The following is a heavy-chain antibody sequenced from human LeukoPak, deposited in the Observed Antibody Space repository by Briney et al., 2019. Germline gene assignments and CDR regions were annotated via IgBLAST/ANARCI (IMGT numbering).Heavy chain of an antibody. CDR3: ARDPSSSWYERWSAP. CDR2: IRYDGSNK. CDR1: GFTFSSYG. D-gene: IGHD6-13*01. J-gene: IGHJ5*02. V-gene: IGHV3-33*01. Sequence: GGSLRLSCAASGFTFSSYGMRWVRQAPGKGLEWVAVIRYDGSNKYYADSVKGRFTISRDNSKNTLYLQMNSLRAEDTAVYYCARDPSSSWYERWSAPWGQGTLVTVSS.